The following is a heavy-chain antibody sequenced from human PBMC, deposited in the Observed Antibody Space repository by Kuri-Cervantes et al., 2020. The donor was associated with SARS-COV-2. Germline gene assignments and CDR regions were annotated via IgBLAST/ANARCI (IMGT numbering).Heavy chain of an antibody. Sequence: GGSLRLSCAASGFTFDDYAMHWVRQAPGKGLEWVSGISWNSGSIGYADSVKGRFTISRDNSKNTLYLQMNSLRAEDTAVYYCATTYYYGSGSPWGQGTLVTVSS. CDR1: GFTFDDYA. J-gene: IGHJ5*02. D-gene: IGHD3-10*01. CDR3: ATTYYYGSGSP. CDR2: ISWNSGSI. V-gene: IGHV3-9*01.